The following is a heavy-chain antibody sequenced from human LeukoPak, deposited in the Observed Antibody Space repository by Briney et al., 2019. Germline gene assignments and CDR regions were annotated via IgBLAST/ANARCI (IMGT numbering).Heavy chain of an antibody. CDR3: AKNGDRGAYCTGGTCYPYFYYYMDV. D-gene: IGHD2-15*01. J-gene: IGHJ6*03. CDR2: ISSTGGTT. V-gene: IGHV3-23*01. CDR1: GITFSSYG. Sequence: GGSLRLSCAAAGITFSSYGMNWVRKAPGKELEWVSSISSTGGTTYYADCVKGRFTISRDNSKNTLYLQMNSLRAEDTAIYYCAKNGDRGAYCTGGTCYPYFYYYMDVWGKGTTVTI.